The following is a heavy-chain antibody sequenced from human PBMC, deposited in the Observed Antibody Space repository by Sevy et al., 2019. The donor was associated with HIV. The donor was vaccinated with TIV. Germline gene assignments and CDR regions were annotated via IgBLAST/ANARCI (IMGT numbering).Heavy chain of an antibody. D-gene: IGHD3-3*01. J-gene: IGHJ5*02. V-gene: IGHV3-23*01. CDR3: AKVGDGFWSGPEINWFDP. CDR1: GFNFHSYA. Sequence: GGCLRLSCAASGFNFHSYAMTWVRQAPGKGLEWVAAISGSGDSKYYADSMRGRFSLSRDNLKNTVFLQLNSLRVEDTAVYFCAKVGDGFWSGPEINWFDPWGPGTLVTVSS. CDR2: ISGSGDSK.